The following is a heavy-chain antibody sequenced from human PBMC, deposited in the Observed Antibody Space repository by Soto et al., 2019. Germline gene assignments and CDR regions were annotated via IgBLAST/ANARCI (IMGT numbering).Heavy chain of an antibody. D-gene: IGHD1-26*01. V-gene: IGHV3-53*01. J-gene: IGHJ5*02. CDR1: GFTVSSNY. CDR3: ARDRGGTHWFDP. Sequence: PGGSLRLSCAASGFTVSSNYMSWVRQAPGKGLEWVSVIYSGGSTYYADSVKGRFTISRDNSRNTLYLQMNSLRAEDTAVYYCARDRGGTHWFDPWGQGTLVTVSS. CDR2: IYSGGST.